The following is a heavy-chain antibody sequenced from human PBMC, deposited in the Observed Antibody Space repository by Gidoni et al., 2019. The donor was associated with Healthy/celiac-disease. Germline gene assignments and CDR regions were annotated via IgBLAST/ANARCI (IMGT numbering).Heavy chain of an antibody. Sequence: QVQLQQWGAGLLKPSETLSLTCAVYGGSFSGYYWSWIRQPPGKGLEWIGEINHSGSTNYNPSLKSRVTISVDTSKNQFSLKLSSVTAADTAVYYCAGVPPPLKYYYGSGPFDYWGQGTLVTVSS. D-gene: IGHD3-10*01. J-gene: IGHJ4*02. CDR2: INHSGST. CDR1: GGSFSGYY. V-gene: IGHV4-34*01. CDR3: AGVPPPLKYYYGSGPFDY.